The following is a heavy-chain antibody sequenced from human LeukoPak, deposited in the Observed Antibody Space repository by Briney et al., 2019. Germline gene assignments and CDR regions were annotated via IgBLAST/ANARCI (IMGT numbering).Heavy chain of an antibody. J-gene: IGHJ3*01. Sequence: GESLKIPLKGSGYTFTGYWIGWVRQMPEKGLEWMGIIYPGDSDTRYSPSFQGQVTISADKSISTAYLQWSSLKASDTAMYYCARGSGSHFARDDAFDFWAQGTMVTVSS. CDR2: IYPGDSDT. V-gene: IGHV5-51*01. D-gene: IGHD3-10*01. CDR3: ARGSGSHFARDDAFDF. CDR1: GYTFTGYW.